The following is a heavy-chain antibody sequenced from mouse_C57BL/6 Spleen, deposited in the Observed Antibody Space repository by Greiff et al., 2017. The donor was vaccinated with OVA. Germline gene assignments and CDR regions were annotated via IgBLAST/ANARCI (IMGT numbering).Heavy chain of an antibody. CDR1: GYTFTSYW. Sequence: QVQLQQPGAELVRPGSSVKLSCKASGYTFTSYWLHWVQQRPIQGLEWIGNIDPSDSETHYNQKFKDKATLTVDKSSSTAYMQLSGLTSEDSAVYYCARWGAYHGNSPYYAMDYWGQGTSVTVSS. V-gene: IGHV1-52*01. D-gene: IGHD1-1*01. J-gene: IGHJ4*01. CDR2: IDPSDSET. CDR3: ARWGAYHGNSPYYAMDY.